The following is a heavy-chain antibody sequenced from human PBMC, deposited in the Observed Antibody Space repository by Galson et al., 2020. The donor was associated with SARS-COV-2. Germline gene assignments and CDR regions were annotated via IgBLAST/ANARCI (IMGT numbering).Heavy chain of an antibody. CDR1: GFTFDDYA. V-gene: IGHV3-9*01. CDR3: AKGRRDGYTPGAFDI. D-gene: IGHD5-12*01. Sequence: SLKIPCAAPGFTFDDYAMHWVRQAPGKGLEWVSGISWNSGSIGYADSVKGRFTISRDNAKNSLYLQMNSLRAEDTALYYCAKGRRDGYTPGAFDIWGQETMVTVSS. J-gene: IGHJ3*02. CDR2: ISWNSGSI.